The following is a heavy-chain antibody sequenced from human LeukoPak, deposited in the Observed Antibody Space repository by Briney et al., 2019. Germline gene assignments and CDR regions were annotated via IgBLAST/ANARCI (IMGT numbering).Heavy chain of an antibody. D-gene: IGHD3-22*01. J-gene: IGHJ5*02. CDR2: IVPIFGTA. Sequence: GSSVKVSFKASGGTFSIYAISWVRQAHGQGLEWMGGIVPIFGTANYAQKFQGRVTITADESTSTAYMELSSLRSEDTAVYYCARERNTMIVVVPRPGWFDPWGQGTLVTVSS. CDR1: GGTFSIYA. CDR3: ARERNTMIVVVPRPGWFDP. V-gene: IGHV1-69*01.